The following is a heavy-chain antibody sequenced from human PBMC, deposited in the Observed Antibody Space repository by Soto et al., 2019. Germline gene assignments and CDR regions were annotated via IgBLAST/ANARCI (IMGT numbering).Heavy chain of an antibody. CDR1: GFSRDTRGVG. Sequence: QITLKESGPTLVTPRQTLTLTCTFSGFSRDTRGVGVGWVRQPPGKALAWLALIYGNDEQRLNPSLQSRLTIAKDTPKSQVVLTMTNMDPVDTATYFCAHRLSAAGLFDHWGQGTLVSVSS. J-gene: IGHJ5*02. CDR2: IYGNDEQ. CDR3: AHRLSAAGLFDH. D-gene: IGHD6-13*01. V-gene: IGHV2-5*01.